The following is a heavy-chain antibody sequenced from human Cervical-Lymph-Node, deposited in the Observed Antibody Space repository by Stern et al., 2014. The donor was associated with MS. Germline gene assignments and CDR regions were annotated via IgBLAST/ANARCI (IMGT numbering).Heavy chain of an antibody. CDR1: GDSLSSSTFY. CDR3: ARHQLGYGYAYLRY. J-gene: IGHJ4*02. V-gene: IGHV4-39*01. CDR2: VYYSGNT. D-gene: IGHD5-18*01. Sequence: VHLVESGPGLVKPSDTLSLTCSVSGDSLSSSTFYWGWIRQPPGKGPEWIGSVYYSGNTYYHPSLKSRVTISVDTSKNHFSLWLTSVTAADTAVYYCARHQLGYGYAYLRYWGQGTLVTVSS.